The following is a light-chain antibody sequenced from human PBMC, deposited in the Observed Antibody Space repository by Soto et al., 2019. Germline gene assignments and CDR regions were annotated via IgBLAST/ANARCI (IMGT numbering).Light chain of an antibody. J-gene: IGKJ4*01. V-gene: IGKV3-15*01. CDR3: QQYKNWPPLN. CDR2: GAS. CDR1: QSVSSN. Sequence: EIVMTQSPATLSVSPGERATLSCRASQSVSSNLAWYQQKPGQAPRLLIYGASTRATGIPARFSGSGSGTEFTLTIRSLQSEDFAVYYCQQYKNWPPLNFAGGTKVEIK.